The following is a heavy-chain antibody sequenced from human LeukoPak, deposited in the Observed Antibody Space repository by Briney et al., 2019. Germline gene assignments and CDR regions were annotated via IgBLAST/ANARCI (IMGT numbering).Heavy chain of an antibody. CDR2: IYSNSNT. J-gene: IGHJ4*02. V-gene: IGHV3-53*01. CDR3: ARMGLDYYGSGSSLEPRDY. Sequence: GGSLRLSCAASGLTVSSNYMSWVRQAPGKGLEWVSEIYSNSNTYYAASVKGRFSISRDHSKNTVYLQMNSLRAEDTAVYYCARMGLDYYGSGSSLEPRDYWGQGTLVTVSS. D-gene: IGHD3-10*01. CDR1: GLTVSSNY.